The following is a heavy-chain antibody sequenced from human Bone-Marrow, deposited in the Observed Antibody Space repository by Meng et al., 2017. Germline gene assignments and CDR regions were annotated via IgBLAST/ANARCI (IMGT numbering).Heavy chain of an antibody. Sequence: VQLEGLGGGVVQAGGSMRLSCAASGFTLRNYAMPWVRQAPGKGLEWVATIRDDGDITWYADSVRGRFTISRDNAKNSLYLQMNSLRAEDTAVYFCARGRYDYGEYWGQGTLVTVSS. CDR3: ARGRYDYGEY. CDR1: GFTLRNYA. V-gene: IGHV3-23*04. D-gene: IGHD3-9*01. CDR2: IRDDGDIT. J-gene: IGHJ4*02.